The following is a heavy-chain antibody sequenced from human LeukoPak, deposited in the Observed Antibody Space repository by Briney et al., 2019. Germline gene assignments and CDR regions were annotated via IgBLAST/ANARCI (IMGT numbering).Heavy chain of an antibody. CDR3: ARGVGYSYGYLYYYYGMDV. J-gene: IGHJ6*02. D-gene: IGHD5-18*01. CDR1: GGSISSYY. CDR2: IYYSGST. V-gene: IGHV4-59*01. Sequence: SETLSLTCTVSGGSISSYYWSWIRQPPGKGLEWIGYIYYSGSTNYNPSLKSRVTISVDTSKNQFSLKLSSATAADTAVYYCARGVGYSYGYLYYYYGMDVWGQGTTVTVSS.